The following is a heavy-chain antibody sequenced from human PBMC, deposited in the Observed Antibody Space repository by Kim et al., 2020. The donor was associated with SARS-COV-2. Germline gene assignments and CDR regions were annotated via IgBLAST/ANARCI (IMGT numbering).Heavy chain of an antibody. J-gene: IGHJ5*02. V-gene: IGHV3-9*01. CDR1: GFTFDDYA. D-gene: IGHD6-19*01. CDR3: AKDRSPQWLNTPYNWFDP. Sequence: GGSLRLSCAASGFTFDDYAMHWVRQAPGKGLEWVSGISWNSGSIGYADSVKGRFTISRDNAKNSLYLQMNSLRAEDTALYYCAKDRSPQWLNTPYNWFDPWGQGTLVTVSS. CDR2: ISWNSGSI.